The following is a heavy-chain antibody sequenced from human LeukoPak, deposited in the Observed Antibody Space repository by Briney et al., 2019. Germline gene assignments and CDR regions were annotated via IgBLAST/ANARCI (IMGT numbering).Heavy chain of an antibody. J-gene: IGHJ4*02. CDR1: GGSISSYY. CDR2: IYHSGST. Sequence: SETLSLTCTVSGGSISSYYWSWIRQPPGKGLEWIGSIYHSGSTYYNPSLKSRVTISVDTSKNQFSLKLSSVTAADTAVYYCAKIRYSYGSSPFDYWGQGTLVTVSS. V-gene: IGHV4-59*04. CDR3: AKIRYSYGSSPFDY. D-gene: IGHD5-18*01.